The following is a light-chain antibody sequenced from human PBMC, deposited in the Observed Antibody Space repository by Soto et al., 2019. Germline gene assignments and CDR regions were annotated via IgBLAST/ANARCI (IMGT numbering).Light chain of an antibody. CDR2: KVS. CDR1: QTISSW. CDR3: LQFNTFPWT. V-gene: IGKV1-5*03. J-gene: IGKJ1*01. Sequence: DIQMTQSPSTPSGSVGDRVTITCRASQTISSWVAWYQQQPGKGPKFLINKVSNLESGVPSRISGSGSGTEFTLTISSLQPDDFATYYCLQFNTFPWTFGQGTKVDIK.